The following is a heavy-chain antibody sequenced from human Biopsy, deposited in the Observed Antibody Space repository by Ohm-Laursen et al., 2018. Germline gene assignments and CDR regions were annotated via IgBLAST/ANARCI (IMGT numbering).Heavy chain of an antibody. CDR2: FAPENGKT. CDR1: GYTLTELS. V-gene: IGHV1-24*01. Sequence: ASVKVSCKVSGYTLTELSMHWVRQAPGKGLEWMGGFAPENGKTVYAQNFQTRVSMTEDTSTDTAYMELRSLRSEDTAVYYCAADINVWNVNYWGQGTQVTVSS. CDR3: AADINVWNVNY. J-gene: IGHJ4*02. D-gene: IGHD1-1*01.